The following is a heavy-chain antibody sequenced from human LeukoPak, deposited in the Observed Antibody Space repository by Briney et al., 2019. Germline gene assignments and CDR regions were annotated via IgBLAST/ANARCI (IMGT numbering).Heavy chain of an antibody. V-gene: IGHV3-74*01. CDR3: IRSMMGTGEY. CDR1: GFTFSSYA. J-gene: IGHJ4*02. CDR2: VNTDGIIT. D-gene: IGHD3-10*01. Sequence: GGSLRLSCAASGFTFSSYAMTWVRQAPGKGLVWVSRVNTDGIITTYADSVKGRFTISRDNAKNTVYLQMSTLRVEDTAVYYCIRSMMGTGEYWGQGALVTVSS.